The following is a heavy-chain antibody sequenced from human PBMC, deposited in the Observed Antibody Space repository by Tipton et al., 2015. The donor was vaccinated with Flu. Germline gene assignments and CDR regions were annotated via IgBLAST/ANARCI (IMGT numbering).Heavy chain of an antibody. Sequence: TLSLTCAVYGGSFSGYYWSWIRQPPGKGLEWIGEINHSGSTNYSPSLKSRVTISVDTSKNQFSLKLSSVTAADTAVYYCARPNRWCLWCPNYFDYWGQGTLVTVSS. V-gene: IGHV4-34*01. CDR3: ARPNRWCLWCPNYFDY. J-gene: IGHJ4*02. CDR1: GGSFSGYY. CDR2: INHSGST. D-gene: IGHD2-21*01.